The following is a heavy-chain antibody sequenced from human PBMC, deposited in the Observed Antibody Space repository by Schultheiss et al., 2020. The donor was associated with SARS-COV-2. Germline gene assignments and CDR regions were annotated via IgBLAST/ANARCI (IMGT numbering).Heavy chain of an antibody. J-gene: IGHJ3*02. CDR1: GGSISSYY. Sequence: SETLSLTCTVSGGSISSYYWSWIRQPPGKGLEWIGYIYYSGSTNYNPSLKSRVTISVDTSKNQFSLKLSSVTAADTAVYYCARDLGTMIAGPGNAFDIWGQGTMVTVSS. CDR2: IYYSGST. CDR3: ARDLGTMIAGPGNAFDI. D-gene: IGHD3-22*01. V-gene: IGHV4-59*01.